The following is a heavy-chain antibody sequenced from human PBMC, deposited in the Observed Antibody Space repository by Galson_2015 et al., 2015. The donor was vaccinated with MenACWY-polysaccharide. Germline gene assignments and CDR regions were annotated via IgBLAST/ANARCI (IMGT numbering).Heavy chain of an antibody. CDR2: IFYDGRT. D-gene: IGHD2/OR15-2a*01. CDR3: AKAAHFEPITI. Sequence: LSLTCTVSGASISYSNYYWGWLRQLPGKGLEWIGSIFYDGRTFYNPSFESRAAVSADTSRSQFFLDLNSMTAADTAVYYCAKAAHFEPITIWGQGAMVVVSS. J-gene: IGHJ3*02. V-gene: IGHV4-39*07. CDR1: GASISYSNYY.